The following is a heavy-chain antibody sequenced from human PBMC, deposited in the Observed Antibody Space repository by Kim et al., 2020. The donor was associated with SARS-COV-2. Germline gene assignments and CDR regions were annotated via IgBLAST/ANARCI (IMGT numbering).Heavy chain of an antibody. CDR3: AREAPVVGYSSGGYPP. CDR1: GFTFSSYS. D-gene: IGHD6-19*01. J-gene: IGHJ5*02. Sequence: GGSLRLSCAASGFTFSSYSMNWVRQAPGKGLEWVSSISSSSSYIYYADSVKGRFTISRDNAKNSLYLQMNSLRAEDTAVYYCAREAPVVGYSSGGYPPWGQGTLVTVSS. V-gene: IGHV3-21*04. CDR2: ISSSSSYI.